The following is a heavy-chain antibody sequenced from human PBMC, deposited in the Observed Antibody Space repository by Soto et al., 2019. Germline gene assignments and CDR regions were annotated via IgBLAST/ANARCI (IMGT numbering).Heavy chain of an antibody. V-gene: IGHV1-18*01. J-gene: IGHJ6*03. CDR1: GYSFTNYG. CDR2: ISAYNGDT. CDR3: ARDRGVAPPVAGNTHYYYYMDV. Sequence: QDQLVQSGGEVKKPGASVKVSCKASGYSFTNYGITWVRQAPGQGFEWMGWISAYNGDTNYAQKLQGRVTMTTDASTSTAYVELRGLRPDDTAVYYCARDRGVAPPVAGNTHYYYYMDVWGKGTTVTVSS. D-gene: IGHD6-19*01.